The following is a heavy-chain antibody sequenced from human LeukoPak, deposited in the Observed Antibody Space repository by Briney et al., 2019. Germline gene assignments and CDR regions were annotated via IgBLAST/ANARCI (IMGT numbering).Heavy chain of an antibody. Sequence: SQTLSLTCAISGDSVSSKSASWDWIRQSPSRGLEGLGRTYYRSKIYNDYAVAVKSRITINPDNSQNQFSLQLSSVTPEDTAVYYCARMTYYYDSSGYLRFDYWGQGTLVTVSS. CDR2: TYYRSKIYN. V-gene: IGHV6-1*01. CDR3: ARMTYYYDSSGYLRFDY. D-gene: IGHD3-22*01. CDR1: GDSVSSKSAS. J-gene: IGHJ4*02.